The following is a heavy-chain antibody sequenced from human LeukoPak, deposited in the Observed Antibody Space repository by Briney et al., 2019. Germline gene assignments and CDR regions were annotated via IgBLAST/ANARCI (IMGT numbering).Heavy chain of an antibody. V-gene: IGHV3-30*02. CDR1: GFNFSRNG. CDR3: ATDFDDVNGDYYYIPQD. Sequence: GESLTLSCTASGFNFSRNGMHGVRQAPAKGREGVAFIRFDGTNTFYEDSARGRFTTSRDNSKNTLYLQLNTLTSEDTAMYLCATDFDDVNGDYYYIPQDWGRGTLVTVS. D-gene: IGHD3-22*01. J-gene: IGHJ4*02. CDR2: IRFDGTNT.